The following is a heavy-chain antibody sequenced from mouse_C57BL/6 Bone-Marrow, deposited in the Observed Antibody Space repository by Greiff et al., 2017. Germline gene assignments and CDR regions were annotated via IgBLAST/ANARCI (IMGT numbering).Heavy chain of an antibody. D-gene: IGHD1-1*01. V-gene: IGHV1-77*01. CDR2: IGPGRGST. CDR3: AIEEYYGSSRFDD. Sequence: LVESGAELVKPGASVKISCKASGYTFTDYYINWVKQRPGQGLEWIGKIGPGRGSTYYNEKFKGKATLTADKSSSTAYMQLISLTSEYSAAYFCAIEEYYGSSRFDDWGRGTTLTVSS. J-gene: IGHJ2*01. CDR1: GYTFTDYY.